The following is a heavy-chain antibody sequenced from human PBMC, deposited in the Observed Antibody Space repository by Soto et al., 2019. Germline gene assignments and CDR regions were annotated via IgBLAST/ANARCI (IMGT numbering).Heavy chain of an antibody. J-gene: IGHJ3*02. CDR3: AIDTRDSVDAVEM. D-gene: IGHD2-21*01. Sequence: QVQLVQSVAEVKKPGSSVKVSCKASGGTFSRFSFNWVRQAPGQGLEWMGGIMPMFGTEKYAQKFQDKVTLTADESTGTAYVELRRLTSEVTAVYCCAIDTRDSVDAVEMWGQGTLVTVSS. CDR1: GGTFSRFS. CDR2: IMPMFGTE. V-gene: IGHV1-69*12.